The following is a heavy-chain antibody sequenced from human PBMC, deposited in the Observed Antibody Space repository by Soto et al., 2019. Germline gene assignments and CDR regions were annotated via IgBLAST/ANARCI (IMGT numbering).Heavy chain of an antibody. J-gene: IGHJ4*02. Sequence: SETLSLTCAVSGYSISSGYYWGWIRQPPGKGLEWIGSIYHSGSTYYNPSLKSRVTISVDTSKNQFSLKLSSVTAADTAVYYCAGVTYYDSSGFDYWGQGTLVTVSS. CDR3: AGVTYYDSSGFDY. D-gene: IGHD3-22*01. CDR2: IYHSGST. CDR1: GYSISSGYY. V-gene: IGHV4-38-2*01.